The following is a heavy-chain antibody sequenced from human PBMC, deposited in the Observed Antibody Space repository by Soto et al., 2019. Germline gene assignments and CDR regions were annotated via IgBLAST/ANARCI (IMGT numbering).Heavy chain of an antibody. CDR3: ARGGVEYYDSSGYYYNWFDP. V-gene: IGHV4-31*03. D-gene: IGHD3-22*01. CDR2: IYYSGST. CDR1: GGSSRSRGYY. Sequence: SQTLSLTCTVSGGSSRSRGYYCSWIRQHPGKGLEWIGYIYYSGSTYYNPSLKSRVTISVDTSKNQFSLKLSSVAAADTAVYCCARGGVEYYDSSGYYYNWFDPWGQGTLVTV. J-gene: IGHJ5*02.